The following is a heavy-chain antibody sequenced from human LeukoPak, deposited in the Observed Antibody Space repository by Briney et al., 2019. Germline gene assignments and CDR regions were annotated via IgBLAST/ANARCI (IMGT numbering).Heavy chain of an antibody. D-gene: IGHD1-26*01. Sequence: GGSLRLSCAASGFTFSTYWMHWVRQVPGKGLVWVSRIGTGGSGTSYADSVRGRFTISRDNAKNTLYLQMNSLRAEDTAVYYCARVGGSPYFDYWGQGSLVTVSS. CDR1: GFTFSTYW. J-gene: IGHJ4*02. CDR2: IGTGGSGT. CDR3: ARVGGSPYFDY. V-gene: IGHV3-74*01.